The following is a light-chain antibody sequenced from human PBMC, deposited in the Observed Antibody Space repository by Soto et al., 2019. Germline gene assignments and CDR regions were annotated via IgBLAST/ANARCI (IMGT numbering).Light chain of an antibody. J-gene: IGLJ2*01. V-gene: IGLV2-14*03. CDR3: NSYASSSTPVV. CDR2: DVR. CDR1: SSDVGGYNY. Sequence: QSALTQPASVSGSPGQSITISCTGTSSDVGGYNYVAWYQQHPGKAPKLMIYDVRNRPSGVSNRFSGSKSGNTASLTISGLQAEDEAEYYCNSYASSSTPVVFGGGTQLTVL.